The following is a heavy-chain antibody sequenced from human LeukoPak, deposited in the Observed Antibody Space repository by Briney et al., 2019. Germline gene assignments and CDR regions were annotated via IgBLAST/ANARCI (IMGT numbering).Heavy chain of an antibody. CDR3: ARDIDYGDPNGGF. CDR2: IIPLLSLS. CDR1: GGDFSSYA. Sequence: SVKVSCKASGGDFSSYAISWVRQAPGQGLEWMGRIIPLLSLSNYAQKFQGRVTMTADKSTSTAYMELSSLRSEDTAVYYCARDIDYGDPNGGFWGQGTMVTISS. D-gene: IGHD4-17*01. J-gene: IGHJ3*01. V-gene: IGHV1-69*04.